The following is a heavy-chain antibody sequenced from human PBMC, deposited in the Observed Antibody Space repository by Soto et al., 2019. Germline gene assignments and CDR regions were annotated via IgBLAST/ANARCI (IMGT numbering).Heavy chain of an antibody. CDR3: ARWGGEEYYYESSGPAGASVWLDP. CDR1: GYTFTSYA. V-gene: IGHV1-3*01. J-gene: IGHJ5*02. CDR2: INAGNGNT. Sequence: SVKASCKASGYTFTSYAMHWVRQAPGQRLEWMGWINAGNGNTKYSQKFQGRVTITRDTSASTAYMELSSLRSEDTAVYYCARWGGEEYYYESSGPAGASVWLDPWGEGIRVTV. D-gene: IGHD3-22*01.